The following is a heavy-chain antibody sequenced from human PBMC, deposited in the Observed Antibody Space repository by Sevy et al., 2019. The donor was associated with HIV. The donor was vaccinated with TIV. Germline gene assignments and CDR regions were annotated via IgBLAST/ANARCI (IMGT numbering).Heavy chain of an antibody. CDR2: ISWNSGSI. V-gene: IGHV3-9*01. Sequence: SLKISCAASGFTFDDYAMHWVRQAPGKGLEWVSGISWNSGSIGYADSVKGRFTISRDNAKNSLYLQMNSLRAEDTALYYCAKDIDRFWSGSSFFDYWGQGTLVTVSS. J-gene: IGHJ4*02. D-gene: IGHD3-3*01. CDR3: AKDIDRFWSGSSFFDY. CDR1: GFTFDDYA.